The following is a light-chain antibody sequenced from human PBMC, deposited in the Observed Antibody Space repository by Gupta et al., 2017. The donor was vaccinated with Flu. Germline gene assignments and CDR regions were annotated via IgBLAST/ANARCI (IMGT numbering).Light chain of an antibody. CDR1: RSDVGGYDY. V-gene: IGLV2-8*01. CDR2: EVT. J-gene: IGLJ2*01. Sequence: QSALTQPPSASGSPGQSVNISCTGSRSDVGGYDYVSWYQQHPGKAPKLMIYEVTKRPSGVPDRFSGSKSGNTASLTVSGLQAEDEADYYCTSYGGSNNFVLFGGGTKLTVL. CDR3: TSYGGSNNFVL.